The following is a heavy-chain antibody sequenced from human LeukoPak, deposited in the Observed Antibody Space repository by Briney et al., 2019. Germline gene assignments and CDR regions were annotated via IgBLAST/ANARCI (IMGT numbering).Heavy chain of an antibody. V-gene: IGHV3-33*01. CDR3: ARESSGWYFDY. D-gene: IGHD6-19*01. Sequence: GRSLRLSCAASGFTFSSYGMHWVRRAPGKGLEWVAGIWYDGSNKYYADSVKGRFTISRDNSKNTLYLQMNSLRDEDTAVYYCARESSGWYFDYWGQGTLVPVSS. CDR2: IWYDGSNK. J-gene: IGHJ4*02. CDR1: GFTFSSYG.